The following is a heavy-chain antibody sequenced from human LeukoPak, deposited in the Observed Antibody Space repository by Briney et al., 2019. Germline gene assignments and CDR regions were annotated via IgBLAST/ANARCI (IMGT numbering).Heavy chain of an antibody. CDR1: GYTFSDYY. Sequence: ASVKVSCKTSGYTFSDYYIHWVRQAPGQGLDWMCWINTNSGVTNYAHKFQGRVSITSDTPSTTVHVELSRLTSDDTAIYYCARAGAFSYGDALEIWGQGTVLTVS. V-gene: IGHV1-2*02. CDR3: ARAGAFSYGDALEI. CDR2: INTNSGVT. D-gene: IGHD5-18*01. J-gene: IGHJ3*02.